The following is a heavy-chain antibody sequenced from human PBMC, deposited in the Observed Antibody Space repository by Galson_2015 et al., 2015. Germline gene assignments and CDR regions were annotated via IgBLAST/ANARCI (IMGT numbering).Heavy chain of an antibody. J-gene: IGHJ6*02. CDR3: AKDRVTTWFAGEMDV. D-gene: IGHD3-10*01. V-gene: IGHV3-30*18. CDR1: GFTFSDYG. CDR2: ISYGGSEK. Sequence: SLRLSCAASGFTFSDYGMHWVRQAPGKGLEWVAVISYGGSEKYYADSVKGRFTIFRDNSKNTLYVQVNSLRADDTAVYYCAKDRVTTWFAGEMDVWGQGTTVTVSS.